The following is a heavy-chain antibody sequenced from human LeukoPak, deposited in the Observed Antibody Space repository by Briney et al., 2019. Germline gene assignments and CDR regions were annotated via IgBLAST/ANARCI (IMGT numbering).Heavy chain of an antibody. CDR3: ARGPAMVPGVIEWDY. CDR2: MYSSGFT. CDR1: WFTVNSNY. V-gene: IGHV3-66*03. Sequence: PGGSLRLSCLVSWFTVNSNYIRWLRQAPRKGLDWLSCMYSSGFTYYSDSVNGRFTISRDNYKNTLNLQMNSLRAEDTAVYYCARGPAMVPGVIEWDYWGQGTLVTVYS. J-gene: IGHJ4*02. D-gene: IGHD3-10*01.